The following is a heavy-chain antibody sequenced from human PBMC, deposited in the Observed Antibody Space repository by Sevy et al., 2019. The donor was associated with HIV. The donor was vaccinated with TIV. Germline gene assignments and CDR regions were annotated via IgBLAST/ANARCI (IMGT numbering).Heavy chain of an antibody. V-gene: IGHV3-15*01. CDR1: GFTFSNAW. D-gene: IGHD3-22*01. Sequence: GSLRLSCAASGFTFSNAWMSWVRQAPGKGLEWVGRIKSKTDGGTTDYAAPVKGRFTISRDDSKNTLYLQMNSLKTEDTAVYYCTTDPVYYYDSSGYYGNPVDYWGQGTLVTVSS. J-gene: IGHJ4*02. CDR2: IKSKTDGGTT. CDR3: TTDPVYYYDSSGYYGNPVDY.